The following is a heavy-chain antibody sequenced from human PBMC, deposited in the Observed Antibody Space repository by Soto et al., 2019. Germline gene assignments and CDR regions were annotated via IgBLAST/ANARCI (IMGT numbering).Heavy chain of an antibody. CDR2: ISGSGDNT. CDR3: AKDMVHCTGTRCARYFEK. J-gene: IGHJ4*02. D-gene: IGHD2-8*02. Sequence: GGSLRLSCAASKFTFSTYAMTWVRQAPGKAPEWVSDISGSGDNTYYADSVKGRCTISRDNSKSTLYLHMNSRRAEDTAVHYCAKDMVHCTGTRCARYFEKWGQGTLVTVSS. CDR1: KFTFSTYA. V-gene: IGHV3-23*01.